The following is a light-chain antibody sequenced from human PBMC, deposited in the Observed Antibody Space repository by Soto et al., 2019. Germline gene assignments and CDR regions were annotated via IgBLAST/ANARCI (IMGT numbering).Light chain of an antibody. CDR1: SSDIAGFNY. CDR2: QVT. J-gene: IGLJ1*01. CDR3: NSYSSSTFYV. Sequence: QSALAQPASMSGSPGQSITISCTGSSSDIAGFNYVSWYQQYPGKAPKLLIYQVTSRASGVSHRFSGSKFGDTASLTISGLQPEDEAEYYCNSYSSSTFYVFGTGTKLTVL. V-gene: IGLV2-14*01.